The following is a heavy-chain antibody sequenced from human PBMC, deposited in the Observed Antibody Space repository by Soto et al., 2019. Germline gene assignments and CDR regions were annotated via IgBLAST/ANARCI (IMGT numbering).Heavy chain of an antibody. CDR1: GYTFTSYA. D-gene: IGHD5-18*01. J-gene: IGHJ5*02. CDR3: ASKRDSCGYGWFDP. V-gene: IGHV1-69*13. CDR2: IIPIFGTA. Sequence: SVKVSCKASGYTFTSYAISWVRQAPGQGLEWMGGIIPIFGTANYAQKFQGRVTITADESTSTAYMELSSLRSEDTAVYYCASKRDSCGYGWFDPWGQGTLVTVSS.